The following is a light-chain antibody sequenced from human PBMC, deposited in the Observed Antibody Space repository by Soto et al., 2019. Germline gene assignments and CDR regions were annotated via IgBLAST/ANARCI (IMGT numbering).Light chain of an antibody. CDR2: GAS. V-gene: IGKV3-15*01. Sequence: EIVMTQSPGTLSVSPGERATLSCRASQSITRDLAWYQHKRGQAPRLLIHGASNRAAGIPARFSGSGSGTEFTLTISSLQPDDSATYYCQEYNSDSITFGQGTRLEI. CDR1: QSITRD. CDR3: QEYNSDSIT. J-gene: IGKJ5*01.